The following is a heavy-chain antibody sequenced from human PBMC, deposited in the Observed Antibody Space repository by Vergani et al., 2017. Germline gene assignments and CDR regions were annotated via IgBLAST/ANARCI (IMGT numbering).Heavy chain of an antibody. Sequence: EVQLVESGGGLVQPGGSLRLSCAASGFTFSSYWMHWVRQAPGKGLVWVSRINSDGCSTSYADSVKGRFTISIDTAKNSLYLQMNSLMAEHTAVYYCERPDSGSLDCWGQGTLVTVSS. D-gene: IGHD1-26*01. CDR1: GFTFSSYW. CDR2: INSDGCST. J-gene: IGHJ4*02. CDR3: ERPDSGSLDC. V-gene: IGHV3-74*01.